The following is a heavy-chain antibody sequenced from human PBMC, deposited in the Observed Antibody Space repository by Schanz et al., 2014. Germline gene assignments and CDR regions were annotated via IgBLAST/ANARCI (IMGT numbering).Heavy chain of an antibody. CDR1: GGTFSTYT. Sequence: QVQLVQSGAEVKKPGSSVKVSCKASGGTFSTYTLSWVRQAPGQGLEWMGRIIPILGIANYAQKFQGRVTITADKSASSAYMELTSLRSEDTAVYYCAGTYCSSTSCYTGYYYMDVWGKGTTVTVSS. D-gene: IGHD2-2*02. CDR3: AGTYCSSTSCYTGYYYMDV. CDR2: IIPILGIA. V-gene: IGHV1-69*02. J-gene: IGHJ6*03.